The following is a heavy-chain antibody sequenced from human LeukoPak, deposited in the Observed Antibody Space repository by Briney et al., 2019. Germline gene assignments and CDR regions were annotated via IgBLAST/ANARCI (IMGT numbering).Heavy chain of an antibody. J-gene: IGHJ5*02. CDR2: IYTSGST. CDR1: GGSISSYY. D-gene: IGHD4-23*01. V-gene: IGHV4-4*07. CDR3: ARDLDYGGNLNWFDP. Sequence: SETLSLTCTVSGGSISSYYWSWIRQPAGKGLDWIGRIYTSGSTNYNPSLKSRVTMSVDTSKNQFSLKLSSVTAADTAVYYCARDLDYGGNLNWFDPWGQGTLVTVSS.